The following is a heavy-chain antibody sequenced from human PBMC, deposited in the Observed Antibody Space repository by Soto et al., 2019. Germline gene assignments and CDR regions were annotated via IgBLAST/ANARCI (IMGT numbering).Heavy chain of an antibody. V-gene: IGHV3-53*02. CDR1: GFTVSSNY. Sequence: EVQLVETGGGLIQPGGSLRLSCAASGFTVSSNYMSWVRQAPGKGLEWVSVIYSGGSTYYADSVKGRFTISRDNSKNTLYLQMNSLRAEDTAVYYCASMGNYYDSSGYEMAFDIWGQGTMVTVSS. D-gene: IGHD3-22*01. J-gene: IGHJ3*02. CDR3: ASMGNYYDSSGYEMAFDI. CDR2: IYSGGST.